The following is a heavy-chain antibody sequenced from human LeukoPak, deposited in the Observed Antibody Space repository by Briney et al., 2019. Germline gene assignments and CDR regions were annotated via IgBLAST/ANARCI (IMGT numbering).Heavy chain of an antibody. CDR2: IIPIFGTA. Sequence: SVKVSCKASGGTFSSYAISWVRQAPGQGLEWMGGIIPIFGTANYAQKFQGRVTITADESTSAAYMELSSLRSEDTAVYYCARAVGEGDYDFWPDFDYWGQGTLVTVSS. V-gene: IGHV1-69*13. CDR1: GGTFSSYA. J-gene: IGHJ4*02. CDR3: ARAVGEGDYDFWPDFDY. D-gene: IGHD3-3*01.